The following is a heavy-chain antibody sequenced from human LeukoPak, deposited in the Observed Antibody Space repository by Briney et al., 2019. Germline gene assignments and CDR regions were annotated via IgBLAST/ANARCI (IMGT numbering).Heavy chain of an antibody. D-gene: IGHD3-16*01. CDR2: ISGSGGST. CDR1: GFTFSSYA. V-gene: IGHV3-23*01. CDR3: AKARQGLRLGESDY. Sequence: GGSLRLSCAASGFTFSSYAMSWVRQAPGKGLEWVSAISGSGGSTYYADSVKGRFTISRDNSKNTLYLQMYSLRAEDTAVYYCAKARQGLRLGESDYWGQGTLVTVSS. J-gene: IGHJ4*02.